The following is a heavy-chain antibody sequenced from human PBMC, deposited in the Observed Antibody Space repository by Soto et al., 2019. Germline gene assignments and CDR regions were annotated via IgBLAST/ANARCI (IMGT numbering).Heavy chain of an antibody. J-gene: IGHJ4*02. CDR1: GFTFSSYD. CDR2: IGTAGDT. V-gene: IGHV3-13*01. D-gene: IGHD1-7*01. Sequence: EVQLVESGGGLVQPGGSLRLSCAASGFTFSSYDMHWVRQATGKGLEWVSAIGTAGDTYYPGSVKGRFTISRENAKNSLYLQMNSLRAGDTAVYYCARDGIGGTVFRGFCDYWGQGTLVTVSS. CDR3: ARDGIGGTVFRGFCDY.